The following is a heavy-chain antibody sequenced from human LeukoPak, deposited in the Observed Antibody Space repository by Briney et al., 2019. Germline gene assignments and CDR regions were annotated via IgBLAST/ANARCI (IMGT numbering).Heavy chain of an antibody. V-gene: IGHV6-1*01. CDR1: GDSVSSNSAA. J-gene: IGHJ6*02. D-gene: IGHD2-15*01. CDR3: ARAVVYYYYGMDV. CDR2: TYYRSKWYN. Sequence: SQTLSLTCAISGDSVSSNSAAWNWIRQPPSRGLEWLGRTYYRSKWYNDYAVSVKSRITINPDTSKNQFSLQLNSVTPEDTAVYYCARAVVYYYYGMDVWGQGTTVTVSS.